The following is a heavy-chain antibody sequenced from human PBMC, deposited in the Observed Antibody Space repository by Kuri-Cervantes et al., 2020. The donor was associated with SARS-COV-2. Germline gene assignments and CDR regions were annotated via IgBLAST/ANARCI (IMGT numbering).Heavy chain of an antibody. CDR1: GYSRTNYD. CDR3: ARKGVVVPTPVNSYYAMDV. Sequence: ASVKVTCRACGYSRTNYDMIWVRQAPGQGLEWMGWIGTNNGNKVYAQKFQDRVTMTTDTSTNTASMELTSLRSDDTAVYYCARKGVVVPTPVNSYYAMDVWGQGTTVTVSS. CDR2: IGTNNGNK. V-gene: IGHV1-18*01. D-gene: IGHD2-2*01. J-gene: IGHJ6*02.